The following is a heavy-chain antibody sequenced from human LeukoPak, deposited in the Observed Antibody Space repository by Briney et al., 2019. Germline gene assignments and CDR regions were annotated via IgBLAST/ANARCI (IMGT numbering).Heavy chain of an antibody. D-gene: IGHD3-22*01. J-gene: IGHJ6*02. Sequence: GGSLRLSCAASGFTFSSYWMSWVRQAPGKGLEWVANIKQDGSEKYYVDSVKGRFTISRDNAKNSLYLQMNSLRAEDTAVYYCARDRVYDSSGPSLGGYYYYGMDVWGQGTTVTVSS. CDR1: GFTFSSYW. CDR3: ARDRVYDSSGPSLGGYYYYGMDV. CDR2: IKQDGSEK. V-gene: IGHV3-7*03.